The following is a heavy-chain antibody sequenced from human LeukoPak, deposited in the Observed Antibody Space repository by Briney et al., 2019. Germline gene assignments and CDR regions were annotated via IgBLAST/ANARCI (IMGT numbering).Heavy chain of an antibody. D-gene: IGHD1-26*01. CDR2: IYYSGST. Sequence: SETLALTCTVSGGSISSGGYYWSWIRQHPGKGLEWIGYIYYSGSTYYNPSLKSRVTISVETSKNQFSLKLSSVTAADTAVYYCASIGYSNWFDPWGQGTLVTVSS. CDR3: ASIGYSNWFDP. V-gene: IGHV4-31*03. CDR1: GGSISSGGYY. J-gene: IGHJ5*02.